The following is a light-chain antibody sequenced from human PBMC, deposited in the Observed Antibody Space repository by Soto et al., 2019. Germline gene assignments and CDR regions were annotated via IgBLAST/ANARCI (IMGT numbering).Light chain of an antibody. Sequence: DIQMTQSPSSLSASVGYRVTITCRASQGISNYLAWYQQKPGQVPKLLIYAASTLQSGVPSRFSGSGSGTDFNLTISSLQPEAVATYYCQKYNSAPWTFGQGTKVEIK. CDR3: QKYNSAPWT. CDR1: QGISNY. V-gene: IGKV1-27*01. CDR2: AAS. J-gene: IGKJ1*01.